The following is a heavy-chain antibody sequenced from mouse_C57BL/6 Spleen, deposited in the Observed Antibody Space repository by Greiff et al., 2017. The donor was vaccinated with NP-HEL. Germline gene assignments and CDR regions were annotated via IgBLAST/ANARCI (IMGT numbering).Heavy chain of an antibody. J-gene: IGHJ1*03. D-gene: IGHD1-1*01. CDR1: GYAFTNYL. V-gene: IGHV1-54*01. CDR3: ARGITTVVATNFDV. CDR2: INPGSGGT. Sequence: QVQLQQSGAELVRPGTSVKVSCKASGYAFTNYLIEWVKQRPGQGLEWIGVINPGSGGTNYNEKFKGKATLTADKSSSTAYMQLSSLTSEDSAGYFCARGITTVVATNFDVWGTGTTVTVSS.